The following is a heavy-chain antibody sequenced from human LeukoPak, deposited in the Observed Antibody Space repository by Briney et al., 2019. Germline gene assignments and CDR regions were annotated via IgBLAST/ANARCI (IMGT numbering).Heavy chain of an antibody. J-gene: IGHJ4*02. D-gene: IGHD2-15*01. CDR2: ISYSGST. CDR3: ARTYCRGGSCHFDY. Sequence: SETLSLTCTVSGGSISSYYWSWIRQPPGKGLEWIGYISYSGSTDSNPSLKSRVPISVDTSKNQISLKLSSVTAADTAVYYCARTYCRGGSCHFDYWGQGTLVTVSS. CDR1: GGSISSYY. V-gene: IGHV4-59*08.